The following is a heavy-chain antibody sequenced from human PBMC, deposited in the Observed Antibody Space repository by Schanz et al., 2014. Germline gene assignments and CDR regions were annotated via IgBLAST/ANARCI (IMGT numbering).Heavy chain of an antibody. CDR2: ISWNSGSI. CDR1: GFPFNEYG. D-gene: IGHD3-10*01. V-gene: IGHV3-9*01. Sequence: EVQLLESGGGLVRPGGSLRLSCAASGFPFNEYGMLWVRQAPGKGLEWVSSISWNSGSIDYADSVKGRFTISRDNAKNSLYLQMNSLRAEDTALYYCAKDGIMVQGVIWERYFDSWGQGTLVTVSS. J-gene: IGHJ4*02. CDR3: AKDGIMVQGVIWERYFDS.